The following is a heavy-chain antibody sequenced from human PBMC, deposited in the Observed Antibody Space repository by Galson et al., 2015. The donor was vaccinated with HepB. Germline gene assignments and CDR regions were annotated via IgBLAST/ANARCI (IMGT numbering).Heavy chain of an antibody. CDR3: AKDNTVTGTRLAAFNI. CDR2: VDWNNDSI. D-gene: IGHD1-7*01. Sequence: SLRLSCAVSGFTFDDYAMHWVRQAPGKGLGWVSGVDWNNDSIGYADSVKGRFTISRDNAKNTLFLQMNSLRAEDTAVYFCAKDNTVTGTRLAAFNIWGQGTMVTVSS. CDR1: GFTFDDYA. J-gene: IGHJ3*02. V-gene: IGHV3-9*01.